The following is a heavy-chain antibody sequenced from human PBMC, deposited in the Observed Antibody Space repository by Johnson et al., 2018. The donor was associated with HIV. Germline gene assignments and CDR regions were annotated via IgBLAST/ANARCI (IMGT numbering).Heavy chain of an antibody. Sequence: QVQLVESGGGVVRPGRSLRLSCAASGFTFSSYAMHWVRQAPGKGLEWVAVISYDGSNKYYADSVKGRFTISRDNSKNTLYLQMSSLRAGDTAVYYCARGRASWELYDAFEIWCQGTMVIVSS. V-gene: IGHV3-30-3*01. CDR3: ARGRASWELYDAFEI. CDR2: ISYDGSNK. CDR1: GFTFSSYA. J-gene: IGHJ3*02. D-gene: IGHD1-26*01.